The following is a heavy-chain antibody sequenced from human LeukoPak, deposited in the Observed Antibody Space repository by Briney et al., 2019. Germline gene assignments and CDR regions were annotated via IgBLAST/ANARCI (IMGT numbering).Heavy chain of an antibody. CDR1: GYTFTSYD. J-gene: IGHJ4*02. CDR2: ISSFNGNT. Sequence: GASVKVSCKASGYTFTSYDINWVRQAPGQGLEWMGWISSFNGNTNYAQKLQGRVTMTTDTSTSTACMELRSLRSDDTAVYYCARYDYYDSSGYYDYWGQGTLVTVSS. CDR3: ARYDYYDSSGYYDY. D-gene: IGHD3-22*01. V-gene: IGHV1-18*01.